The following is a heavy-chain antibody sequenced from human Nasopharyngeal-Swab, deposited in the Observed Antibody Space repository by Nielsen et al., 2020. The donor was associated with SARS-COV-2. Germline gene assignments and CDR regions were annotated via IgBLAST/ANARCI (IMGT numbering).Heavy chain of an antibody. CDR2: ISYDGSNK. D-gene: IGHD5-12*01. V-gene: IGHV3-30*04. Sequence: GESLKISCAASGFIFSSYAMHWVRQAPGKGLEWVAVISYDGSNKYYADSVKGRFTISRDNSKNTLYLQMNSLRAEDTAVYYCAKDRDSGDDSDDYYHYYGMDVWGQGTTVTVSS. CDR1: GFIFSSYA. J-gene: IGHJ6*02. CDR3: AKDRDSGDDSDDYYHYYGMDV.